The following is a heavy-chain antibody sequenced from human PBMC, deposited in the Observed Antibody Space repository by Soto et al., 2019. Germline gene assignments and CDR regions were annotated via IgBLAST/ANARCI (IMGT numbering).Heavy chain of an antibody. CDR1: GFTFSNSA. Sequence: XGSLRLSCVDSGFTFSNSAMSGVRHVPGKGLEWAAGISSSGGRTNYADSVKGRFTISRDNSKDTLYLQMNSLRAEDTALYYCAKVQEFCGFNCYIVDSWGQGVLVTVSS. CDR2: ISSSGGRT. D-gene: IGHD2-21*02. CDR3: AKVQEFCGFNCYIVDS. J-gene: IGHJ4*02. V-gene: IGHV3-23*01.